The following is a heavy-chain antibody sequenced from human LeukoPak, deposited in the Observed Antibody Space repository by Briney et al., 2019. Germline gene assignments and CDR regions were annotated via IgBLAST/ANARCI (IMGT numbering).Heavy chain of an antibody. CDR1: GGTFSSYA. J-gene: IGHJ4*02. CDR2: IIPIFGTA. D-gene: IGHD3-3*01. CDR3: ARDASMYYDFWSGYYTLGY. Sequence: ASVKVSCKASGGTFSSYAISWVRQAPGQALEWMGVIIPIFGTANYAQKFQGRVTITADESTSTAYMELSSLRSEDTAVYYCARDASMYYDFWSGYYTLGYWGQGTLVTVSS. V-gene: IGHV1-69*13.